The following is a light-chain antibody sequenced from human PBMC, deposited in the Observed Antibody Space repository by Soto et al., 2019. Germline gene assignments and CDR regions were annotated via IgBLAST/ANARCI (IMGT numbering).Light chain of an antibody. CDR2: GAS. Sequence: EIVLTQSPGTLSLSPGERATLSCRASQRIGTELAWYQVRHGQAPRLLISGASNRDTGVPERFTGSGSGTDFILTINRLDPEDFAMYFCQQYDTSPFTFGQGAKLEI. V-gene: IGKV3-20*01. CDR1: QRIGTE. CDR3: QQYDTSPFT. J-gene: IGKJ2*01.